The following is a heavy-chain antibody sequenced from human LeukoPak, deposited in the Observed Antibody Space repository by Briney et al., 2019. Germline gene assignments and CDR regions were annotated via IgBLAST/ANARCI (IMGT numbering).Heavy chain of an antibody. CDR2: ISWNSGSI. CDR1: GFTFDDYA. CDR3: AKAPVSGGSSAYYFDY. D-gene: IGHD2-15*01. Sequence: GRSLRLSCAASGFTFDDYAMHWVRQAPGKGLEWDSGISWNSGSIGYADSVKGRFTISRDNAKNSLYLQMNSLRAEDTALYYCAKAPVSGGSSAYYFDYWGQGTLVTVSS. V-gene: IGHV3-9*01. J-gene: IGHJ4*02.